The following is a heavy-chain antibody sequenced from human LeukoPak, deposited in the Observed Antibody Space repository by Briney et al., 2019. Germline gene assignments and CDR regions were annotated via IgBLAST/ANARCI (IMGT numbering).Heavy chain of an antibody. CDR1: GFTFSKYG. V-gene: IGHV3-30*02. CDR3: AKDRRSSGYYYGDAFDI. D-gene: IGHD3-22*01. Sequence: GGSLRLSCAASGFTFSKYGMHWVRQAPGQGLEWVAFIRYDGSNKYYTDSVKGRFTISRDNSKNTLYLQMNSLRVEDTAVYYCAKDRRSSGYYYGDAFDIWGQGTMVTVSS. CDR2: IRYDGSNK. J-gene: IGHJ3*02.